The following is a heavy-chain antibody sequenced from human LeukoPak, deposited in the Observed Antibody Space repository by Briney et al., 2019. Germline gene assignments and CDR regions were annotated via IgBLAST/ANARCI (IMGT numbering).Heavy chain of an antibody. CDR1: RFTSSIFG. CDR3: RAATRYLDYYYDY. J-gene: IGHJ4*02. Sequence: GGSLRLSCAASRFTSSIFGMHWVRQAPGRGLEWIAVISSDGTNKYYADSVRGRFTISRDNSKDTLYLQMSSLRIEDTAIYYCRAATRYLDYYYDYWRQGTLVTVSS. V-gene: IGHV3-30*03. CDR2: ISSDGTNK. D-gene: IGHD3-22*01.